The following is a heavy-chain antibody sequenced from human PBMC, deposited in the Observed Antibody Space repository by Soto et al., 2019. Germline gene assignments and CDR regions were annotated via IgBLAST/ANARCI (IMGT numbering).Heavy chain of an antibody. J-gene: IGHJ3*02. D-gene: IGHD3-16*01. CDR1: GFTFSSYS. CDR2: ISSSSSTI. CDR3: ARAPSYVGDAFDI. V-gene: IGHV3-48*01. Sequence: GGSLRLSCAASGFTFSSYSMNWVRQAPGKGLEWVSYISSSSSTIYYADSVKGRFTISRDNAKNSLYLQMNSLRAEDTAVYYCARAPSYVGDAFDIWGQGTMVTVSS.